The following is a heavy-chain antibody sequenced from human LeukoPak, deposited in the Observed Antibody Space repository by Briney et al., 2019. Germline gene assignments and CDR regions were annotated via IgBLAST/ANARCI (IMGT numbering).Heavy chain of an antibody. V-gene: IGHV4-59*01. CDR1: AGSISSYY. CDR2: FYYSGRT. J-gene: IGHJ4*02. Sequence: PAETVSLPRAADAGSISSYYRSWIRQPPGKRMTCMGYFYYSGRTNYNPSLKSRVTISVDTSKSQFSLKLTSVTAADTAVYYCARDKWGDGFNFDYWGQGTLVTVSS. D-gene: IGHD5-24*01. CDR3: ARDKWGDGFNFDY.